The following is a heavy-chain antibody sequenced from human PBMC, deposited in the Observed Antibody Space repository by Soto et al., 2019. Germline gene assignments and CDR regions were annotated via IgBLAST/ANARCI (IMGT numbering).Heavy chain of an antibody. D-gene: IGHD5-18*01. V-gene: IGHV3-33*01. Sequence: GGSLRLSCAASGFTFSSYGMHWVRQAPGKGLEWVAVIWYDGSNKYYADSVKGRFTISRDNSKNTLYLQMNSLRVEDTAVYYCARVRGYSYGPHDYWGQGTLVTVSS. CDR1: GFTFSSYG. J-gene: IGHJ4*02. CDR2: IWYDGSNK. CDR3: ARVRGYSYGPHDY.